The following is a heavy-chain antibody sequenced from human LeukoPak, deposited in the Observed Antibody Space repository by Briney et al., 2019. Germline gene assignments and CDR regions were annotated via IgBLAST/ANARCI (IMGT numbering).Heavy chain of an antibody. CDR3: ARDTYYYGSGSYRDDY. CDR2: ISSSGSTI. CDR1: GFTFSSYS. V-gene: IGHV3-48*04. D-gene: IGHD3-10*01. Sequence: GGSLRLSCAASGFTFSSYSMNWVRQAPGKGLEWVSYISSSGSTIYYADSVKGRFTISRDNAKNSLYLQMNSLRAEDTAVYYCARDTYYYGSGSYRDDYWGQGTLVTVSS. J-gene: IGHJ4*02.